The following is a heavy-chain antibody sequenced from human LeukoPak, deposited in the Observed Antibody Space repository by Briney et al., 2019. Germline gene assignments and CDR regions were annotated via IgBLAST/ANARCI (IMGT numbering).Heavy chain of an antibody. CDR1: GGSISSGSYY. CDR2: IYYSVST. J-gene: IGHJ3*02. V-gene: IGHV4-61*01. Sequence: SQTLSLTCTVSGGSISSGSYYWSWLRQPPGKGLGWIGYIYYSVSTNYNPSLKSRVNISVDTSKNQFPLKLSSVTAADTAVYYCAGDEGGQKGAFDIWGQGTMVTVSS. D-gene: IGHD3-16*01. CDR3: AGDEGGQKGAFDI.